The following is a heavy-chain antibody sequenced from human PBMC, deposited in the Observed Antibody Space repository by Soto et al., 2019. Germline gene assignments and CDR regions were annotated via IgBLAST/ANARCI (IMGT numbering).Heavy chain of an antibody. Sequence: GGSLRLSCAASGFTFSSYAMSWVRQAPGKGLEWVSAISGSGGSTYYADSVKGRFTISRDNSKNTLYLQMNSLRAEDTAVYYCAKPISNYYYYGMDVWGQGTTVTVSS. J-gene: IGHJ6*02. CDR3: AKPISNYYYYGMDV. V-gene: IGHV3-23*01. CDR2: ISGSGGST. D-gene: IGHD2-2*02. CDR1: GFTFSSYA.